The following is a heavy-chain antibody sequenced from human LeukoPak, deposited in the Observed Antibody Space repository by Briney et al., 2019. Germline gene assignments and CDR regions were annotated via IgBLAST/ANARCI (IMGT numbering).Heavy chain of an antibody. CDR1: GGSFSGYY. V-gene: IGHV4-34*01. CDR2: INHSGST. J-gene: IGHJ4*02. Sequence: PSETLSLTCAVYGGSFSGYYWSWIRQPPGKGLEWIGEINHSGSTNYNPSLKSRVTISVDTSKNQFSLKLSSVTAADTAVYYCARLAITMVRGVHFDYWGQGTLVTVSS. D-gene: IGHD3-10*01. CDR3: ARLAITMVRGVHFDY.